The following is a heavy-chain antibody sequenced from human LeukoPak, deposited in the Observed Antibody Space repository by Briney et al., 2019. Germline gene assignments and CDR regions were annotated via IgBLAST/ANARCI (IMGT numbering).Heavy chain of an antibody. CDR3: ARGVYYDFWSGYYTDYFDY. V-gene: IGHV4-34*01. Sequence: SETLSLTCTVSGGSISGYYWSWIRQPPGKGLEWIGEINHSGSTNYNPSLKSRVTISVDTSKNQFSLKLSSVTAADTAVYYCARGVYYDFWSGYYTDYFDYWGQGTLVTVSS. CDR1: GGSISGYY. CDR2: INHSGST. J-gene: IGHJ4*02. D-gene: IGHD3-3*01.